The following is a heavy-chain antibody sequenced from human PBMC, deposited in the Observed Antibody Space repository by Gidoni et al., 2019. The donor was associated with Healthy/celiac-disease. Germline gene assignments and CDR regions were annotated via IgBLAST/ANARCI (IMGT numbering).Heavy chain of an antibody. D-gene: IGHD2-21*02. CDR3: ARDLEYCGGDCSLGYYYYYGMDV. CDR1: GFTFSDYY. Sequence: QVQLVEAGGGWVKPGGSLRLSCAASGFTFSDYYMSWIRQAPGKGRALVSYISSSGSTISYAASVKGRFTISRDNAKNSLYLQMNSLRAEDTAVYYCARDLEYCGGDCSLGYYYYYGMDVWGQGTTVTVSS. J-gene: IGHJ6*02. CDR2: ISSSGSTI. V-gene: IGHV3-11*01.